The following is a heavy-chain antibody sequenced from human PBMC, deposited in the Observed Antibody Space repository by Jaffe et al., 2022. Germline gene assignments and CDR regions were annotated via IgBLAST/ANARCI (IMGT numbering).Heavy chain of an antibody. Sequence: EVNLLESGGGVVQPGGSLRLSCVASGFTFRSYAMSWVRQTPNKSLEWVSTFSSGGTTYYPDSVRGRVTISRDNSKNTLYLQINSLRAEDTAIYYCARNTPPLGPFDSWGQGTPVTVSS. CDR2: FSSGGTT. CDR3: ARNTPPLGPFDS. J-gene: IGHJ4*02. V-gene: IGHV3-23*01. D-gene: IGHD7-27*01. CDR1: GFTFRSYA.